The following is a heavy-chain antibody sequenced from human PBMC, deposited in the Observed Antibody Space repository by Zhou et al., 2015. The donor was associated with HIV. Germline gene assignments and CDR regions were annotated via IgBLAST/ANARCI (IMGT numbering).Heavy chain of an antibody. CDR2: IDPPAGNT. CDR1: GGTFSGSD. D-gene: IGHD3-16*01. J-gene: IGHJ4*02. CDR3: SRGVSF. Sequence: LVQSGTEVRKPGSSVKVSCKASGGTFSGSDLSWVRQAPGQGFEWMGIIDPPAGNTTYAQNFQDRITITRDTSTSTVYMELSSLTSDDTAVYFCSRGVSFWGQGTLVTVSS. V-gene: IGHV1-46*01.